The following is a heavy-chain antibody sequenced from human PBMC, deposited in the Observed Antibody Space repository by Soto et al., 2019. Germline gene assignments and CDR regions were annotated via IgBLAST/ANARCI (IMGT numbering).Heavy chain of an antibody. V-gene: IGHV3-23*01. D-gene: IGHD6-13*01. CDR3: AKGWGIAAAADGFDI. CDR1: GLTRSSYA. Sequence: GRCLRRPGVASGLTRSSYAISWVRQAQGKGLGWVSPISGSGASTYYADSVKGRFTIARYNSKNTLYLQMNSMRAENTAVYYCAKGWGIAAAADGFDIWRQGTMVTVSS. CDR2: ISGSGAST. J-gene: IGHJ3*02.